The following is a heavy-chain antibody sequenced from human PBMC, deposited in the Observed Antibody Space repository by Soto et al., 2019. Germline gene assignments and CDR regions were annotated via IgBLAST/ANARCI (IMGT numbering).Heavy chain of an antibody. CDR1: GGSISSSSYY. CDR2: IYYSGST. Sequence: SETLSLTCTVSGGSISSSSYYWGWIRLPPGKGLEWIGSIYYSGSTYYNPSLKSRVTISVDTSKNQFSLKLSSVTAADTAVYYCAKVEQQLVGCFDYWGQGTLVTVSS. J-gene: IGHJ4*02. CDR3: AKVEQQLVGCFDY. V-gene: IGHV4-39*01. D-gene: IGHD6-13*01.